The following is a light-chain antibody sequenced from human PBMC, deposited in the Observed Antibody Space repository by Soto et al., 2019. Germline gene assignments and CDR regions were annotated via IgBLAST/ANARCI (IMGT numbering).Light chain of an antibody. V-gene: IGKV1-39*01. CDR3: QQSYSTLGT. CDR1: HSINSY. Sequence: QMTQSPSSLSASVGDRVIITCRADHSINSYLNWYQQKPGQVPKLLIYAAFTLQSGVPSRFSGSGSGRVFTLTINSLQPEDFATYYCQQSYSTLGTFGRGTRVEI. J-gene: IGKJ1*01. CDR2: AAF.